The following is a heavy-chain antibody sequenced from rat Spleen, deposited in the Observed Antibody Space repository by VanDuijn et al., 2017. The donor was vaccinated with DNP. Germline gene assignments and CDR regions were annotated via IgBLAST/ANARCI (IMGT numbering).Heavy chain of an antibody. Sequence: EVQLVESGGGLVQPGRSLRLSCVASGFTFSNNWIYWIRQAPGKGLEWVASINTDGSDTYYPGSVKGRFTISRDNAENTAYLQMNSLRSEDTATYYCAKDNIHYFDYWGQGVMVTVSS. J-gene: IGHJ2*01. CDR2: INTDGSDT. CDR3: AKDNIHYFDY. D-gene: IGHD1-10*01. CDR1: GFTFSNNW. V-gene: IGHV5-58*01.